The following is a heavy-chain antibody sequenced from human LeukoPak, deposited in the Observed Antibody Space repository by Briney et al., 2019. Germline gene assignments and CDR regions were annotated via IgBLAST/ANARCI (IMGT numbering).Heavy chain of an antibody. CDR2: FDPEDGET. CDR3: ACGSYYYGMDV. CDR1: GYTLTELS. D-gene: IGHD1-14*01. J-gene: IGHJ6*04. V-gene: IGHV1-24*01. Sequence: ASVKLSCKVSGYTLTELSMHWVRQAPGKGLELMGGFDPEDGETIYAQKFQVRVTMTEDTSTDTAYMELSSLRSEDTAVYYCACGSYYYGMDVWGKGTTVTVSS.